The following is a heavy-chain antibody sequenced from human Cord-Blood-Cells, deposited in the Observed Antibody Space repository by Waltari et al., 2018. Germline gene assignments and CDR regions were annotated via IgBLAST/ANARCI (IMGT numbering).Heavy chain of an antibody. Sequence: QVQLQQWGAGLLKPSETLSLICAVYGGSFRGYYWSWIRQPPGKGLEWIGEINHSGSTNYNPSLKSRVTISVDTSKNQFSLKLSSVTAADTAVYYCARMGQLEAFDIWGQGTMVTVSS. D-gene: IGHD6-6*01. CDR2: INHSGST. CDR1: GGSFRGYY. V-gene: IGHV4-34*01. J-gene: IGHJ3*02. CDR3: ARMGQLEAFDI.